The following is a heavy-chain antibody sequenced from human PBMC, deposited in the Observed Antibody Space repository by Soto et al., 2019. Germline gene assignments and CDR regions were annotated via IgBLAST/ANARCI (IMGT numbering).Heavy chain of an antibody. CDR3: ARRYFDWFNYYYYGMDV. V-gene: IGHV4-30-2*01. CDR1: GVSIGSGDYS. D-gene: IGHD3-9*01. Sequence: SETLSLTCTVSGVSIGSGDYSWSWIRQPPGKGLEWLGYIYHRGNTYYYPSLESRLTMSADRSKNQLSLSLRSVTAADTAVYYCARRYFDWFNYYYYGMDVWGQGTTVTVSS. CDR2: IYHRGNT. J-gene: IGHJ6*02.